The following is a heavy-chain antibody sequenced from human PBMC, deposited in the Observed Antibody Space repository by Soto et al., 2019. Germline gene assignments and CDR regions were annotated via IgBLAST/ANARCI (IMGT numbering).Heavy chain of an antibody. V-gene: IGHV4-61*01. Sequence: SETLSLTCTVSGGSVSSGSYYWSWIRQPPGKGLEWIGYIYYSGSTNYNPSLKSRVTISVDTSKNQFSLKLSSVTAADTAVYYCARVFTMVRGVIEFGWFDPWGQGTLVTVSS. CDR2: IYYSGST. CDR3: ARVFTMVRGVIEFGWFDP. CDR1: GGSVSSGSYY. D-gene: IGHD3-10*01. J-gene: IGHJ5*02.